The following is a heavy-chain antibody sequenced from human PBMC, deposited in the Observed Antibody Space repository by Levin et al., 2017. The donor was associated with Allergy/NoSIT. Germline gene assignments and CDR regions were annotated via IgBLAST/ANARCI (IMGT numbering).Heavy chain of an antibody. CDR2: ISSSSSYI. D-gene: IGHD3-22*01. J-gene: IGHJ6*02. CDR3: AGEDYYDSSGYYEGYYYGMDV. CDR1: GFTFSSYS. V-gene: IGHV3-21*01. Sequence: GESLKISCAASGFTFSSYSMNWVRQAPGKGLEWVSSISSSSSYIYYADSVKGRFTISRDNAKNSLYLQMNSLRAEDTAVYYCAGEDYYDSSGYYEGYYYGMDVWGQGTTVTVSS.